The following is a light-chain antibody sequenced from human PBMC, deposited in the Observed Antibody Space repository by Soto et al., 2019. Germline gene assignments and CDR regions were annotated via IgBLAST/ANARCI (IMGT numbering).Light chain of an antibody. Sequence: EIVLTQSPDTLSLSPGERATLSCRASQTVSSSYLAWYQQKPGQAPRLLIYGGSTRATGIPDRFCGSGSGTDFTLTISRLEPEDFAVYYCQQFGRSTGTFGQGTKVEIK. CDR3: QQFGRSTGT. J-gene: IGKJ1*01. CDR1: QTVSSSY. CDR2: GGS. V-gene: IGKV3-20*01.